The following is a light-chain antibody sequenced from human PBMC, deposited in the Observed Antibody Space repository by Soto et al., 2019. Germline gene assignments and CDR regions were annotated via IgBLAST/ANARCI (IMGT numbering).Light chain of an antibody. CDR1: SSDVGAYNY. V-gene: IGLV2-8*01. CDR3: SSYAGSNNFRV. CDR2: EVS. Sequence: QSVLTQPPSASGSPGQSVTISCTGTSSDVGAYNYVSWYQQHPGKAPKLMIYEVSKRPSGVPVRFSGSKSGNTASLTVSGLQAEDEADYYCSSYAGSNNFRVFGTGTKLTVL. J-gene: IGLJ1*01.